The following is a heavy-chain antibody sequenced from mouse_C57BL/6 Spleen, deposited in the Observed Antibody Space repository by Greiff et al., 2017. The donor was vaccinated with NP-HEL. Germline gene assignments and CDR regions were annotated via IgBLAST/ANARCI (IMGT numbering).Heavy chain of an antibody. D-gene: IGHD2-1*01. CDR3: ARGGNRGYYFDY. Sequence: VQLVESGAELVRPGTSVKVSCKASGYAFTNYLIEWVKQRPGQGLEWIGVINPGSGGTNYNEKFKGKATLTADKSSSTAYMQLSSLTSEDSAVYFCARGGNRGYYFDYWGQGTTLTVSS. CDR1: GYAFTNYL. J-gene: IGHJ2*01. V-gene: IGHV1-54*01. CDR2: INPGSGGT.